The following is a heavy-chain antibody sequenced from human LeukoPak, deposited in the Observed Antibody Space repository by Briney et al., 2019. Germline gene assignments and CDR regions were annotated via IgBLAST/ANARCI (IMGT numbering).Heavy chain of an antibody. V-gene: IGHV3-7*01. CDR2: IKQDGSEK. Sequence: PGGSLRLSCAASGFTFSSYWMIWVRQAPGKGLEWVANIKQDGSEKYYVDSVKGRFTISRDNAKNSLYLQMNSLRAEDTAVYYCARDRTAAYYYYYGMDVWGQGTTVTVSS. D-gene: IGHD5-18*01. J-gene: IGHJ6*02. CDR1: GFTFSSYW. CDR3: ARDRTAAYYYYYGMDV.